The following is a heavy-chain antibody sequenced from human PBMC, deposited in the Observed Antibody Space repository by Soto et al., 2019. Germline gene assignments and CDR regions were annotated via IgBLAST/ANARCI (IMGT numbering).Heavy chain of an antibody. J-gene: IGHJ5*02. Sequence: QVQLVQSGAEVKKPGSSVKVSCKASGGTFSSYAISWVRQAPGQGLEWMGGIIPIFGTANYAQKFQGRVTITADESTSKAYMERSSLRSEDTAVYYCARETLRDYVAPNPNWFDPWGQGTLVTVSS. D-gene: IGHD3-16*01. CDR3: ARETLRDYVAPNPNWFDP. CDR2: IIPIFGTA. CDR1: GGTFSSYA. V-gene: IGHV1-69*01.